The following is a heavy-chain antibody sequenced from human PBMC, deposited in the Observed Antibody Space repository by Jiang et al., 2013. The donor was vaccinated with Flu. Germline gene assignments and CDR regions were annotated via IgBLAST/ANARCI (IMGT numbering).Heavy chain of an antibody. J-gene: IGHJ5*02. CDR1: GGSISSGGYY. D-gene: IGHD2-15*01. CDR3: ARAVVRRPHNWFDP. Sequence: PSQTLSLTCTVSGGSISSGGYYWSWIRQHPGKGLEWIGYIYYSGSTYYNPSLKSLVTISVDTSKNQFSLKLSSVTAADTAVYYCARAVVRRPHNWFDPWGQGTLVTVSS. CDR2: IYYSGST. V-gene: IGHV4-31*01.